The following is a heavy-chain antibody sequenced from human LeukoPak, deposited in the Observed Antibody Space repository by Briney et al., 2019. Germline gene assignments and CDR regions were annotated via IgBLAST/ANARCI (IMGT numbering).Heavy chain of an antibody. Sequence: GGSLRLSCAASGFTFSSYAMSWVRQAPGKGLEWVSAISGSGGSTYYADSVKGRFTISRDNSKNTPYLQMNSLRAEDTAVYYCAKDQFSSSWNGGDYWGQGTLVTVSS. CDR1: GFTFSSYA. D-gene: IGHD6-13*01. CDR3: AKDQFSSSWNGGDY. CDR2: ISGSGGST. V-gene: IGHV3-23*01. J-gene: IGHJ4*02.